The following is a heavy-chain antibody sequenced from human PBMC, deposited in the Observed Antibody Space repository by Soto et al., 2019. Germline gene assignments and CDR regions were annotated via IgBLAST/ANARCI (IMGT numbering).Heavy chain of an antibody. CDR3: ARLNDYSNYYGMDV. Sequence: GGSLRLSCAASGFTFNSYEINWVRQAPGKGLEWVSYISSSDNTIYYADSVKGRFAISRDNAKNSLYLQMNSLRAEDTAVYYCARLNDYSNYYGMDVWGQGTTVTV. D-gene: IGHD4-4*01. J-gene: IGHJ6*02. CDR1: GFTFNSYE. CDR2: ISSSDNTI. V-gene: IGHV3-48*03.